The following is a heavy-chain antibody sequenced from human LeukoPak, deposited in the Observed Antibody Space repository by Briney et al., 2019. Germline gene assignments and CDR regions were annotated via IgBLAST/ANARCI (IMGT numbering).Heavy chain of an antibody. J-gene: IGHJ4*02. Sequence: GGSLRLSCAASGFIVSSNYMSWARQAPGKGLEWLSLIYSSGSTYYADSVKGRFTISRDSSKNTLYLQMNGLRAEDTAVYYCARGLDSSGWVDYWGQGALVTVSS. CDR2: IYSSGST. CDR3: ARGLDSSGWVDY. V-gene: IGHV3-66*01. CDR1: GFIVSSNY. D-gene: IGHD6-25*01.